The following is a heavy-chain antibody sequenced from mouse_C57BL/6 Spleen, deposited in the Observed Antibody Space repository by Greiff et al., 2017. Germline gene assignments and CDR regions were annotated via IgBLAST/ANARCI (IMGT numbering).Heavy chain of an antibody. J-gene: IGHJ1*03. D-gene: IGHD2-1*01. Sequence: EVKLMESEGGLVQPGSSMKLSCTASGFTFSDYYMAWVRQVPEKGLEWVANINYDGSSTYYLDSLKSRFIISRDNAKNILYLQMSSLKSEDTATYYCARERAIYYGNYDWYFDVWGTGTTVTVAS. CDR1: GFTFSDYY. CDR2: INYDGSST. CDR3: ARERAIYYGNYDWYFDV. V-gene: IGHV5-16*01.